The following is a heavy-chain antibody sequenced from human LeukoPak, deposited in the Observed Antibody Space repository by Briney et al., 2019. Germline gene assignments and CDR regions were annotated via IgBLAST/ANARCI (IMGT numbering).Heavy chain of an antibody. Sequence: KTSETLSLTCTVSGGSISSYYWSWIRQPPGKGLEWIGYIYYSGSTNYNPSLKSRVTISVDTSKNQFSLKLSSVTAADTAVYYCSMDSSGYYYTASDYWGQGTLVTVSS. V-gene: IGHV4-59*12. D-gene: IGHD3-22*01. CDR2: IYYSGST. J-gene: IGHJ4*02. CDR1: GGSISSYY. CDR3: SMDSSGYYYTASDY.